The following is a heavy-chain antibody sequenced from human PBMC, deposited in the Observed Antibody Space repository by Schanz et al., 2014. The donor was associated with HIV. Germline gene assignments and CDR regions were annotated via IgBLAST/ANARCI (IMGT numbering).Heavy chain of an antibody. J-gene: IGHJ4*02. CDR1: GFTFSGYW. CDR3: VRGRYFDWLLPY. V-gene: IGHV3-74*02. Sequence: VQLVESGGGLVEPGGSLRLSCAASGFTFSGYWMHWVRQSPGKGLVWVSRINSDGSTTAYADSVKGRFTISRDNAKNTLYLQMNSLRAEDTSVYHCVRGRYFDWLLPYWGQGTLVTVSS. CDR2: INSDGSTT. D-gene: IGHD3-9*01.